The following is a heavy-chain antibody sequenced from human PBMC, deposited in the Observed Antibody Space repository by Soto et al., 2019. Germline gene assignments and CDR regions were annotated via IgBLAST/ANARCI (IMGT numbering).Heavy chain of an antibody. V-gene: IGHV3-48*03. J-gene: IGHJ4*02. Sequence: VKLVESGGGLVQPGASLRLSCAASGFSFSNYEMNWVRQAPGKGLEWVAYISSSGTTVHYADSVGGRFTVSRDNARNSLYLQMNTLRVEDTALYYCARDRAAGGYWGQGTLVTVSS. CDR2: ISSSGTTV. D-gene: IGHD6-25*01. CDR1: GFSFSNYE. CDR3: ARDRAAGGY.